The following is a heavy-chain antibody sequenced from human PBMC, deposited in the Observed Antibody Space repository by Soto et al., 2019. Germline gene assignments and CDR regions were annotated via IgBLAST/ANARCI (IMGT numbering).Heavy chain of an antibody. D-gene: IGHD3-22*01. CDR3: ARSGNVYYYDSSGYYYHDY. V-gene: IGHV4-39*01. CDR1: GGSISSSSYY. J-gene: IGHJ4*02. Sequence: PSETLSLTCTVSGGSISSSSYYWGWIRQPPGKGLEWIGSIYYSGSTYYNPSLKSRVTISVDTSKNQFSLKLSSVTAADTAVYYCARSGNVYYYDSSGYYYHDYWGQGTLVT. CDR2: IYYSGST.